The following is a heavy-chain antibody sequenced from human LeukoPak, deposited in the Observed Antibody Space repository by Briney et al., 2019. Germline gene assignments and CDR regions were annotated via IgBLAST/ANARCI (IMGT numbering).Heavy chain of an antibody. V-gene: IGHV4-39*01. CDR1: GDYITTTNYY. CDR3: ARRSRLYKHETTGYHDS. CDR2: VFYSGTT. Sequence: SETLSLTCTVSGDYITTTNYYWAWLRQPPGKGLEWIASVFYSGTTYYNPSLKSRVVISMYASRKQISLRLSSVTATDTAIYYCARRSRLYKHETTGYHDSWGQGTLVTVSS. J-gene: IGHJ4*02. D-gene: IGHD3-9*01.